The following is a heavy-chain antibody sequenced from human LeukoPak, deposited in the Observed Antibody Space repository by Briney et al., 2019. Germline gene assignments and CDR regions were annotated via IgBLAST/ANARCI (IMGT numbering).Heavy chain of an antibody. J-gene: IGHJ6*02. CDR1: GGSISSYY. D-gene: IGHD6-13*01. Sequence: PSETLSLTCTVSGGSISSYYWSWIRQPAGKGLEWIGRIYTSGGTNYNPSLKSRVTMSVDTSKNQFSLKLSSVTAADTAVYYCARDPSSSWWGTNYYGMDVWGQGTTVTVSS. V-gene: IGHV4-4*07. CDR3: ARDPSSSWWGTNYYGMDV. CDR2: IYTSGGT.